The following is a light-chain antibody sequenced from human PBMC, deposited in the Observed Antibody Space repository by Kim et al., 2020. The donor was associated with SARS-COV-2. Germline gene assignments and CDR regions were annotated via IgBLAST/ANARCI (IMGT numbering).Light chain of an antibody. Sequence: SPGQTARIPCSEDVLAKKYARWFQQKPGQAPVLVIYKDSERPSGIPERFSGSSSGTTVTLTISGAQVEDEADYYCYSAADNNKWLFGGGTQLTVL. CDR3: YSAADNNKWL. CDR1: VLAKKY. J-gene: IGLJ3*02. V-gene: IGLV3-27*01. CDR2: KDS.